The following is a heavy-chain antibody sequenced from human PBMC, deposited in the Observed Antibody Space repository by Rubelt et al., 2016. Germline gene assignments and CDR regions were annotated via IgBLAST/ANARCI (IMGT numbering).Heavy chain of an antibody. CDR2: ISAYNGTK. CDR1: GYTFTSYG. Sequence: QVQLVQSGAEVKKPGASVKVSCKASGYTFTSYGISWVRQAPGQGLEWMGWISAYNGTKNYARRIQGRGTMTTDKSTSTAYMELRSLRSDDTAVYYGAREFSLKSYDYWGQGTLVTVSS. V-gene: IGHV1-18*01. J-gene: IGHJ4*02. CDR3: AREFSLKSYDY. D-gene: IGHD1-26*01.